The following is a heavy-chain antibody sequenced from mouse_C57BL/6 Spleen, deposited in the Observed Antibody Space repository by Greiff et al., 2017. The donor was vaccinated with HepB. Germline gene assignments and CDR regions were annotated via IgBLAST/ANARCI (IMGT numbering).Heavy chain of an antibody. CDR2: INPSTGGT. V-gene: IGHV1-42*01. CDR3: ARLSYGGMDY. J-gene: IGHJ4*01. Sequence: VQLKESGPELVKPGASVKISCKASGYSFTGYYMNWVKQSPEKSLEWIGEINPSTGGTTYNQKFKAKATLTVDKSSSTAYMQLKSLTSEDSAVDYCARLSYGGMDYWGQGTSVTVSS. D-gene: IGHD1-1*02. CDR1: GYSFTGYY.